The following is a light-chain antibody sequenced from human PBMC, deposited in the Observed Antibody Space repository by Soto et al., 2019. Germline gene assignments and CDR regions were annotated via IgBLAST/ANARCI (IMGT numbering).Light chain of an antibody. CDR1: SIDVGSHNL. CDR2: DDT. V-gene: IGLV2-23*02. J-gene: IGLJ3*02. Sequence: QSALTQPASVSGSPGQSITISCSGISIDVGSHNLVSWYQQYPGKAPKVVIYDDTQRPSGVSNRFSGFKSGNTASLTISDLQAEDESDYYCCSNGRASALRVMFGGGTKLTVL. CDR3: CSNGRASALRVM.